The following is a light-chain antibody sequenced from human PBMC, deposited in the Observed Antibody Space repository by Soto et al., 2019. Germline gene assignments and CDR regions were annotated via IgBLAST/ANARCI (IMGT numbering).Light chain of an antibody. J-gene: IGKJ1*01. CDR3: QQYNSYWT. V-gene: IGKV1-5*01. CDR1: QSVNSW. Sequence: DIQMTQSASTLSAFVGDRVTITCRASQSVNSWWAWYQQRPGTAPNLLIYDASTLESGVPSRFSGSGSGTEFTLTISSLQPDDFATYYCQQYNSYWTFGQGTKVDI. CDR2: DAS.